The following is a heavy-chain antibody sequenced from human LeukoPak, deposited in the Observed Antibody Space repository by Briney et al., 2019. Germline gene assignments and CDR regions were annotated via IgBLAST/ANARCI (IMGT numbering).Heavy chain of an antibody. Sequence: SETLSLTCSVSGGSIISHYWTWIRQPAGKGLEWIGRIYSSGSTNYSPSLKSRVTMSVDTSKNQFSLKLTSVTAADTAVYYCARLTISNWFDAWGQGTLVTVSS. CDR1: GGSIISHY. J-gene: IGHJ5*01. V-gene: IGHV4-4*07. D-gene: IGHD3-3*01. CDR2: IYSSGST. CDR3: ARLTISNWFDA.